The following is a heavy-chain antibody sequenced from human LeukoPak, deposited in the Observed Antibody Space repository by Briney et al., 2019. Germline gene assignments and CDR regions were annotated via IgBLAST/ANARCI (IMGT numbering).Heavy chain of an antibody. Sequence: GGSLRLSCAASGFTFSSYEMNWVRQAPGEGLEWVSYISSSGSTIYYADSVKGRFTISRDNAKNSLYLQMNSLRAEDTAVYYCARDLGDCGWYGLALDYWGQGTLVTVSS. CDR1: GFTFSSYE. V-gene: IGHV3-48*03. D-gene: IGHD6-19*01. CDR3: ARDLGDCGWYGLALDY. J-gene: IGHJ4*02. CDR2: ISSSGSTI.